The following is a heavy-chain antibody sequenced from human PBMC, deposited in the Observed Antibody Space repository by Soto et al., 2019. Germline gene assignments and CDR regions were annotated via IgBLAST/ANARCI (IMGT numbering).Heavy chain of an antibody. CDR3: ARKYYYGAGTLDY. V-gene: IGHV5-51*01. J-gene: IGHJ4*02. CDR1: GYTFTNYW. Sequence: PGESLKISCKGSGYTFTNYWIGWVRQMPGKGLEWMGIIYPGDSETRYSPSLQGQVTMSADKSISTAYLQWSSLKASDSAMYYCARKYYYGAGTLDYWGQGTLVTVSS. D-gene: IGHD3-10*01. CDR2: IYPGDSET.